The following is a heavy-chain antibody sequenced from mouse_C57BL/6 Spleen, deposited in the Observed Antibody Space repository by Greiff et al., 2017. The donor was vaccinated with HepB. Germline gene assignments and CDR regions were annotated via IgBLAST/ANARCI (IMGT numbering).Heavy chain of an antibody. CDR2: IDPETGGT. CDR1: GYTFTDYE. Sequence: ESGAELVRPGASVTLSCKASGYTFTDYEMHWVKQTPVHGLEWIGAIDPETGGTAYNQKFKGKAILTADKSSSTAYMELRSLTSEDSAVYYCTRSYYYGSSYEDWYFDVWGTGTTVTVSS. V-gene: IGHV1-15*01. CDR3: TRSYYYGSSYEDWYFDV. D-gene: IGHD1-1*01. J-gene: IGHJ1*03.